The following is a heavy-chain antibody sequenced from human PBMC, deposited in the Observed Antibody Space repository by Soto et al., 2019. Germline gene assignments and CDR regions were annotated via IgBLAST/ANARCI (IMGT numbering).Heavy chain of an antibody. CDR3: AKLLVEVIREAHDAFDI. CDR2: ITGSGETT. J-gene: IGHJ3*02. V-gene: IGHV3-23*01. Sequence: PGGSLILSCAASAFTFISDAMNWVRQAPGKGLEWVSTITGSGETTYYGDSVKGRFTISRDNSKNTLYLQMNSLRAEDTAVYYCAKLLVEVIREAHDAFDIWGQGTMVXVSS. CDR1: AFTFISDA. D-gene: IGHD3-22*01.